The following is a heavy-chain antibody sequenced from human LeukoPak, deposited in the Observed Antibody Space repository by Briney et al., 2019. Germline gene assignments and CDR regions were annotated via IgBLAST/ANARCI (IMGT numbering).Heavy chain of an antibody. Sequence: ASVKVSCKASGYTFTGYCMHWVRQAPGQGLEWMGWINPNSGGTNYAQKFQGRVTMTRDTSISTAYMELSRLRSDDTAVYYCARDYSSSWYLPDYWGQGTLVTVSS. D-gene: IGHD6-13*01. CDR1: GYTFTGYC. CDR3: ARDYSSSWYLPDY. V-gene: IGHV1-2*02. J-gene: IGHJ4*02. CDR2: INPNSGGT.